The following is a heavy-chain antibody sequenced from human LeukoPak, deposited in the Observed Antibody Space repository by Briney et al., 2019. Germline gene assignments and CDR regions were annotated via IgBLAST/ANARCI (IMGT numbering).Heavy chain of an antibody. CDR2: ISYDGSNK. Sequence: QPGGTLRLSCAASGFTFNSYGMHWVRQAPGEGLEWVAVISYDGSNKYYADSVKGRFTISRDNSKNTLYLQMNSLRAEDTAVYYCARHLSGLTGYTYGRGIDYWGQGTLVTVSS. J-gene: IGHJ4*02. CDR1: GFTFNSYG. CDR3: ARHLSGLTGYTYGRGIDY. V-gene: IGHV3-30*03. D-gene: IGHD5-18*01.